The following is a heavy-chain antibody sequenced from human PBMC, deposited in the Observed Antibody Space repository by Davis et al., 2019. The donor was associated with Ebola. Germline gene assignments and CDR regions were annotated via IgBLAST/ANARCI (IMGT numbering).Heavy chain of an antibody. J-gene: IGHJ6*02. V-gene: IGHV1-69*04. CDR1: GGTFSSYA. CDR2: IIPILGIA. CDR3: ARERKEPYYYYGMDV. Sequence: SVKVSCKASGGTFSSYAISWVRQAPGQGLEWMGRIIPILGIANYAQKFQGRVTITADKSTSTAYMELSSLRSEDTAVYYCARERKEPYYYYGMDVWGQGTTVTVSS.